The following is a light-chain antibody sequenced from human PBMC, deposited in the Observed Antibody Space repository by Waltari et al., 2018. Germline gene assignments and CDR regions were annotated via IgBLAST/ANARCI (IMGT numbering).Light chain of an antibody. J-gene: IGLJ2*01. CDR2: VNSDGSH. V-gene: IGLV4-69*01. Sequence: QLVLTQSPSASASLGASVKLPCTLSSGYSGFSFTWHHQQPEKGPRYLMKVNSDGSHTRGDGIPDRFSAATSGAERHLTISSLQSEDEADYYCQTWGNGFRIFGGGTKLTV. CDR1: SGYSGFS. CDR3: QTWGNGFRI.